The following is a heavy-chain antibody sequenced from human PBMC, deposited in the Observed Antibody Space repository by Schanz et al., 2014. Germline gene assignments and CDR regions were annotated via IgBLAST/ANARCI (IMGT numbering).Heavy chain of an antibody. CDR1: GGTFSSYT. J-gene: IGHJ4*02. Sequence: QVQLVQSEAEVKKPGSSVKVSCKASGGTFSSYTISWVRQARGQGLEWVGWMNPNSGNPGFAQKFRGRVTMTRNTSMSTAYIELHILTSEDTAVYYCARGRTFDYWGQGTLVTVSS. V-gene: IGHV1-8*02. CDR2: MNPNSGNP. CDR3: ARGRTFDY.